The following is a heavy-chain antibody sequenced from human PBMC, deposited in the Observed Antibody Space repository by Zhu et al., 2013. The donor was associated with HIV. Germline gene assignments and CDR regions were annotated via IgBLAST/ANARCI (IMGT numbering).Heavy chain of an antibody. J-gene: IGHJ6*02. D-gene: IGHD6-13*01. CDR1: GYTFTGYY. Sequence: QVQLVQSGADVKKPGASVKVSCKTSGYTFTGYYMHWVRQAPGQGLEWMGWINPNSGGTNYAQKFQGRVTMTRDTSISTAYMELSSLRSEDTAVYYCARDYIAAAGFYYYYGMDVWGQGP. V-gene: IGHV1-2*02. CDR3: ARDYIAAAGFYYYYGMDV. CDR2: INPNSGGT.